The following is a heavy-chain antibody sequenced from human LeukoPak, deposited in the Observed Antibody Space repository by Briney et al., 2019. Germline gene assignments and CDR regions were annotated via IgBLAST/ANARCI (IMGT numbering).Heavy chain of an antibody. J-gene: IGHJ6*03. Sequence: GGSLRLSCAASGFTVSSNYMSWVRQAPGKGLEWVSLIYSGGSTFYADSVKGRFTISGDNSENTLFLQMNSLRAEDTAVYYCARGGGYTLRGYYMDVWGKGTTVTVSS. CDR2: IYSGGST. D-gene: IGHD3-22*01. V-gene: IGHV3-53*01. CDR3: ARGGGYTLRGYYMDV. CDR1: GFTVSSNY.